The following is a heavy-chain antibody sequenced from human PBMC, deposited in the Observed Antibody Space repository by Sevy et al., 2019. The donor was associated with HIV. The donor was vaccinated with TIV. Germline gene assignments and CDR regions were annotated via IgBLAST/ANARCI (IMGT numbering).Heavy chain of an antibody. V-gene: IGHV3-30-3*01. CDR3: AGSSSWFDYFDY. D-gene: IGHD6-13*01. J-gene: IGHJ4*02. CDR2: ISYDGSNK. Sequence: GSLRLSCAASGFTFSNYAMHWVRQAPGKGLEWVAVISYDGSNKNYADSVKGRFTISRDNSKNTLYLQMNSLRAKDTAVYYCAGSSSWFDYFDYWGQGTLVTVSS. CDR1: GFTFSNYA.